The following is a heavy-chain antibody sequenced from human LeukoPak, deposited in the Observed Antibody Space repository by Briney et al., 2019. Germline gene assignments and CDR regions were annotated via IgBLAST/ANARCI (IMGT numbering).Heavy chain of an antibody. CDR2: ISAYNGNT. J-gene: IGHJ3*02. CDR1: GYTFTSYG. D-gene: IGHD3-22*01. CDR3: ARVRYDSSGYYGGAFDI. V-gene: IGHV1-18*01. Sequence: GASVKVSCKASGYTFTSYGISWVRQAPGQGLEWMGWISAYNGNTNYAQKLQGRVTMTTDTSTSTAYMELRSLRSDDTAVYYCARVRYDSSGYYGGAFDIWGQGTMVTVSS.